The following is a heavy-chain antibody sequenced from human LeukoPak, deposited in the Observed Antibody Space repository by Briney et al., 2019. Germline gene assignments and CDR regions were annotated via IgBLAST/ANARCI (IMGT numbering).Heavy chain of an antibody. V-gene: IGHV1-69*13. Sequence: ASVKVSCKASGGTFSDYAISWVRQAPGQALEWMGGIISIFGAANYAQKFQGRVKITADESTSTVYMELSSLSSEDTAIYYCAGKEGSGSYNSDYWGQGTLVTVSS. J-gene: IGHJ4*02. D-gene: IGHD3-10*01. CDR1: GGTFSDYA. CDR3: AGKEGSGSYNSDY. CDR2: IISIFGAA.